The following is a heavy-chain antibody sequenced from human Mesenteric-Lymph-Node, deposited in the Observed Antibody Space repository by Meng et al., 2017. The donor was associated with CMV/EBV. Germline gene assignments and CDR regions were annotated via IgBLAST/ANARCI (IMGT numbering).Heavy chain of an antibody. CDR1: GFTFSSYA. CDR3: ARDKMATITYYYYGMDV. CDR2: ISYDGSNK. D-gene: IGHD5-24*01. J-gene: IGHJ6*02. V-gene: IGHV3-30-3*01. Sequence: GGSLRLSCAASGFTFSSYAMHWVRQAPGKGLEWVAVISYDGSNKYYADSVKGRFTISRDNSKNTLYLQMNSLRAEDTAVYYCARDKMATITYYYYGMDVWGQGTTVTVSS.